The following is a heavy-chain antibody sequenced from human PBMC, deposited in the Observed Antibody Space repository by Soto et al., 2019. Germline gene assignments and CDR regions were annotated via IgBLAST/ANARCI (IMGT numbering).Heavy chain of an antibody. CDR1: GGSMSSYY. CDR2: IFHSGST. CDR3: ARGLITGSHYSGGWYYFDS. J-gene: IGHJ4*02. D-gene: IGHD6-19*01. V-gene: IGHV4-59*12. Sequence: SETLSLTCTVSGGSMSSYYWSWIRQPPGKGLEWIGYIFHSGSTNYNPSLKSRVTISVDTSKNQFSLKLSSVTAADTAVYYCARGLITGSHYSGGWYYFDSWGQGTQVTVSS.